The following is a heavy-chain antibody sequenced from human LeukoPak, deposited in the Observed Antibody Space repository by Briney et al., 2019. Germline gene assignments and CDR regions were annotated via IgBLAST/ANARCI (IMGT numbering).Heavy chain of an antibody. D-gene: IGHD3-10*01. V-gene: IGHV1-18*01. J-gene: IGHJ4*02. Sequence: ASVEVSGKASGYTFSSYGISWWRQSPGQGLRWWGWIKTYNGNANYAQQFQGRVSMPTDTSTSTVYMELRGLRSDDTAVYYCARDSTGDERYGSGSYYGNWGQGTLVTVSS. CDR2: IKTYNGNA. CDR1: GYTFSSYG. CDR3: ARDSTGDERYGSGSYYGN.